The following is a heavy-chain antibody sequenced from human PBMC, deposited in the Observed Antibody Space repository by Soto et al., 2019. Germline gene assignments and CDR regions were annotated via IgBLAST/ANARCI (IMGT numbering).Heavy chain of an antibody. D-gene: IGHD1-26*01. V-gene: IGHV4-59*08. Sequence: ASETLSLTCTVSGDSINNYYWSWIRQPPGKGLECIGYIYYSGTTNYNPSLKSRVTISIDTSKNQFSLKLSSVTAADTAVYYSARSSYDDFDIWGQGTMVTVSS. J-gene: IGHJ3*02. CDR3: ARSSYDDFDI. CDR1: GDSINNYY. CDR2: IYYSGTT.